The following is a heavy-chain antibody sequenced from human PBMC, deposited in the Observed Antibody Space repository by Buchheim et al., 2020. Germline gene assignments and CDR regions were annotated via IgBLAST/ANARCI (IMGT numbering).Heavy chain of an antibody. CDR3: AILNSIAAAEFDY. CDR2: ISYDGSNK. V-gene: IGHV3-30*03. J-gene: IGHJ4*02. Sequence: QVQLVESGGGVVQPGRSLRLSCAASGFTFSSYGMHWVRQAPGKGLEWVAVISYDGSNKYYADSVKGRLTISRDNSKNLLYLQMNSLRAEDTAVYYCAILNSIAAAEFDYWGQGTL. CDR1: GFTFSSYG. D-gene: IGHD6-13*01.